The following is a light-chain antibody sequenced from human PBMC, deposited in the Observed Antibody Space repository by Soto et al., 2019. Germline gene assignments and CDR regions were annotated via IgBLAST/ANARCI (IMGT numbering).Light chain of an antibody. CDR1: QGTSRY. CDR2: DVS. Sequence: DLLLPPSPSALSASVGARVTITCRPSQGTSRYLAWYQQKPGKAPRLLIYDVSSLESGVPSRFSGSGSGTEFTLAISSLQPDDFATYYCQQNNSYPWTFGQGTKVDIK. V-gene: IGKV1-5*01. J-gene: IGKJ1*01. CDR3: QQNNSYPWT.